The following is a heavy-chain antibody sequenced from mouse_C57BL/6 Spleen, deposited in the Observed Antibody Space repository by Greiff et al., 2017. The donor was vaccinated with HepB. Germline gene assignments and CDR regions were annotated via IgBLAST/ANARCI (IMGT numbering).Heavy chain of an antibody. V-gene: IGHV7-3*01. CDR2: IRNKANGYTT. CDR1: GFTFTDYY. Sequence: EVKVVESGGGLVQPGGSLSLSCAASGFTFTDYYMSWVRQPPGKALEWLGFIRNKANGYTTEYSASVKGRFTISRDNSQSILYLQMNALRAEDSATYYCARWGRPWFAYWGQGTLVTVSA. CDR3: ARWGRPWFAY. J-gene: IGHJ3*01.